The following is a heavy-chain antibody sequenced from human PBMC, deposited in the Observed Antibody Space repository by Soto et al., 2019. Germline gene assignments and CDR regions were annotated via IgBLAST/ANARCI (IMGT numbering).Heavy chain of an antibody. CDR2: IYYSGST. CDR1: GGSISSGGYY. J-gene: IGHJ5*02. Sequence: SETLSLTCTVSGGSISSGGYYWSWIRQHPGKGLEWIGYIYYSGSTYYNPSLKSRVTISVDTSKNQFSLKLSSVTAADTAVYYCVAGGVYSWHTWGQGTLVTVS. D-gene: IGHD2-15*01. CDR3: VAGGVYSWHT. V-gene: IGHV4-31*03.